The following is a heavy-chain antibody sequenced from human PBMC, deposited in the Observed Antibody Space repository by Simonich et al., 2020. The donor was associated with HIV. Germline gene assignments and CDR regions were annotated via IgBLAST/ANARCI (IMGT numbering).Heavy chain of an antibody. CDR1: GYTLTEFS. J-gene: IGHJ4*02. D-gene: IGHD3-22*01. CDR3: ATESPLYDSSGVDFCFDY. V-gene: IGHV1-24*01. CDR2: FDPEDGKT. Sequence: QVQLVQSGAEVKKPGASVKVSCTVSGYTLTEFSMHWVRQAPGKGLEWMGGFDPEDGKTFYEQKVQGRVTMTEDTSTDTASMELRSLRSEDTAVYYCATESPLYDSSGVDFCFDYWGQGTLVTVSS.